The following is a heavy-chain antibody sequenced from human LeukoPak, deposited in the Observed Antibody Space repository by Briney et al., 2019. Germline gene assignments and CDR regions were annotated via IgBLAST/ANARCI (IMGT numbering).Heavy chain of an antibody. CDR2: IKQDGSEK. CDR1: GFTFSSYW. D-gene: IGHD2-21*01. V-gene: IGHV3-7*01. CDR3: ARDATLWWLHPAPFDY. Sequence: GGSLRLSCAASGFTFSSYWMSWVRQAPGKGLEWVANIKQDGSEKYYVDSVKGRFTISRDNAKNSLYLQMNSLRAEDTAVYYCARDATLWWLHPAPFDYWGQGTLVTVSS. J-gene: IGHJ4*02.